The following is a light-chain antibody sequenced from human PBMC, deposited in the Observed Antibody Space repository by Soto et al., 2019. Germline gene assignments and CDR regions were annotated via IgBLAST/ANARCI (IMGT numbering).Light chain of an antibody. CDR1: QSVSSSY. CDR3: QQYNDYLWT. CDR2: GAS. V-gene: IGKV3-20*01. J-gene: IGKJ1*01. Sequence: EIVLTQSPGTLSLSPGERATLSCRASQSVSSSYLAWYQQKPGQAPRLLIYGASTRATGIPARFSGSGSGTEFTLTISSLQPDDFATYYCQQYNDYLWTFGQGTKVDNK.